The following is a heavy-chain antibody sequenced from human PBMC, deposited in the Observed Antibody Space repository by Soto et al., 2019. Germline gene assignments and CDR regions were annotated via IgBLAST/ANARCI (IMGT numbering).Heavy chain of an antibody. V-gene: IGHV1-69*01. CDR3: AGERTWGGESSAFDY. J-gene: IGHJ4*01. Sequence: QVQLVQSGAEVKKPGSSVKVSCKASGCTFSSYAISWVRQAPGQGLEWMGGIIPIFGTTNYAQKFQGRVTITPDEARRTADKEVSRLRCEDTVVYYAAGERTWGGESSAFDYWGQGTMVTVSS. CDR2: IIPIFGTT. CDR1: GCTFSSYA. D-gene: IGHD4-17*01.